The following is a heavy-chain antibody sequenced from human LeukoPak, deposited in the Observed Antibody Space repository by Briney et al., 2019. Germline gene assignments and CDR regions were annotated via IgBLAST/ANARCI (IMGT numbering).Heavy chain of an antibody. D-gene: IGHD6-13*01. J-gene: IGHJ5*02. CDR2: IYYSGST. CDR3: ARALVGRTVFDP. Sequence: SETLSLTCTVSGGSISSYYWGWIRQPPGKGLEWIGSIYYSGSTYYNPSLKSRVTISVDTSKNQFSLKLSSVTAADTAVYYCARALVGRTVFDPWGQGTLVTVSS. CDR1: GGSISSYY. V-gene: IGHV4-39*07.